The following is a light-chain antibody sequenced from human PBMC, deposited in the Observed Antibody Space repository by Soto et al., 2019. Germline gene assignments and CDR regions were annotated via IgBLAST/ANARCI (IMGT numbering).Light chain of an antibody. CDR2: EVS. V-gene: IGLV2-14*01. J-gene: IGLJ1*01. CDR1: SSDVGGYNY. Sequence: QSALTQPASVSGSPGKSITISCTGTSSDVGGYNYVSWYQQHPGKAPKLMIYEVSNRPSGVSNRFSGSKSGNTASLTISGLQAEDEADYYCSSYTSSSTSLYVFGTGTKVTVL. CDR3: SSYTSSSTSLYV.